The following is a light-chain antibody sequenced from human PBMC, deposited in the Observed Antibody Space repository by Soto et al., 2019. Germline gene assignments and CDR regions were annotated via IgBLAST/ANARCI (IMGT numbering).Light chain of an antibody. CDR2: DAS. V-gene: IGKV1-9*01. Sequence: DIQMTQSPSSLSASVGDRVTITFRASQGISSYLGWYQQKPGKAPNLLIYDASTLHSGVPSRFSGGGSGTDFTLTISSLQPEDFATYYCQQVNVYPSTFGGGTKVDI. CDR1: QGISSY. J-gene: IGKJ4*01. CDR3: QQVNVYPST.